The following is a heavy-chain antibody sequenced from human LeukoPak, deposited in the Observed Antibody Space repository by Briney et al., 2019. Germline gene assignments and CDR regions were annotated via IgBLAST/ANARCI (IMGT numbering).Heavy chain of an antibody. V-gene: IGHV1-8*03. J-gene: IGHJ5*02. Sequence: ASVKVSCKASGYTFTSYDINWVRQATGQGLEWMGWMNPNSGNTGYAQKFQGRVTITRNTSISTAYMELSSLRSEDTAVYYCAREGVVITNWFDPWGQGTLVTVSS. CDR2: MNPNSGNT. CDR1: GYTFTSYD. D-gene: IGHD3-22*01. CDR3: AREGVVITNWFDP.